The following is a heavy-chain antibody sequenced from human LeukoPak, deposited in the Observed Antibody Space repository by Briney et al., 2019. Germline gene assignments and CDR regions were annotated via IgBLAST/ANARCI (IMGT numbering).Heavy chain of an antibody. V-gene: IGHV3-74*01. J-gene: IGHJ4*02. D-gene: IGHD3-10*01. CDR2: INSDGSST. CDR3: AKSHYYGSGSYYNVDYFDY. CDR1: GFTFSSYW. Sequence: GGSLRLSCAASGFTFSSYWMHWVRQAPGKGLVWVSRINSDGSSTSYADSVKGRFTISRDNAKNTLYLQMNSLRAEDTAVYYCAKSHYYGSGSYYNVDYFDYWGQGTLVTVSS.